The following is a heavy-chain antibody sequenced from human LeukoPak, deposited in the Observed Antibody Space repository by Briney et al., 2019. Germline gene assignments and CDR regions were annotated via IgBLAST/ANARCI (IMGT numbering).Heavy chain of an antibody. V-gene: IGHV3-48*02. D-gene: IGHD2-15*01. CDR3: ARWRRSYRGYCSGGSCRPTDWFDP. CDR2: ISSSSSTI. CDR1: GFTFSSYS. Sequence: GGSLRLSCAASGFTFSSYSMNWVRQAPGKGLEWVSYISSSSSTIYYADSVKGRLTISRDNAKNSLYLQMNSLRDEDTAVYYCARWRRSYRGYCSGGSCRPTDWFDPWGQGTLVTVSS. J-gene: IGHJ5*02.